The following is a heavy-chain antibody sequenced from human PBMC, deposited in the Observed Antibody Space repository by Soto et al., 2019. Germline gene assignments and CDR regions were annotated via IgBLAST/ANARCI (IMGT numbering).Heavy chain of an antibody. J-gene: IGHJ6*03. D-gene: IGHD6-19*01. CDR2: ISGSGGST. Sequence: GGSQRLTCGASGFTFSSYAMSWARQAPGKELEWVSAISGSGGSTYYADSVKGRFTISRDNSNNTLYLQMNSLRAEDTAVYYCAKEAYSSGWREDYYYMDVWGKGTTVTVSS. V-gene: IGHV3-23*01. CDR3: AKEAYSSGWREDYYYMDV. CDR1: GFTFSSYA.